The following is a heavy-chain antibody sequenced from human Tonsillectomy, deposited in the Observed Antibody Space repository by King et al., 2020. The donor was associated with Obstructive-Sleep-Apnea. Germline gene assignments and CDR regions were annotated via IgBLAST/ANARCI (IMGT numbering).Heavy chain of an antibody. Sequence: VQLQESGPGLVKPSQTLSLTCTVSGGSISSGGYYWSWIRQPPGKGLEWIVYIYYRWSTYYNPSLKSRVTIYVDTSKNQFSLKLSSVTAADTAVYYCARDYYDSSGYFDYWGQGTLVTVSS. CDR1: GGSISSGGYY. CDR2: IYYRWST. CDR3: ARDYYDSSGYFDY. D-gene: IGHD3-22*01. V-gene: IGHV4-30-4*01. J-gene: IGHJ4*02.